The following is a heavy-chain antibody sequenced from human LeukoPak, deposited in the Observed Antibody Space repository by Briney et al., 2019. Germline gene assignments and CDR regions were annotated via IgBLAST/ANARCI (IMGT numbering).Heavy chain of an antibody. CDR3: VRVGWFGSKGALHDAFDF. CDR1: GFTVSNNY. Sequence: GGSLRLSCAASGFTVSNNYMSWVRQAPGKGLEWVSLMYSNSGTFYADSVKGRFTISRDNAKNSLNLQMNSLRAEDTAVYYCVRVGWFGSKGALHDAFDFWGQGTMVTVSS. D-gene: IGHD3-10*01. CDR2: MYSNSGT. J-gene: IGHJ3*01. V-gene: IGHV3-53*01.